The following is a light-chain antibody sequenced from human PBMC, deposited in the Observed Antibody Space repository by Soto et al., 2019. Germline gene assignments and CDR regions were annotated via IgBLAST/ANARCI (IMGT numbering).Light chain of an antibody. V-gene: IGKV1-5*01. CDR1: HSINNW. CDR2: DAY. J-gene: IGKJ4*01. CDR3: QQYKTYSLS. Sequence: DIQMTQSPSTLSASVGDRVTITCRASHSINNWLAWYQQKPGKAPKLLIYDAYSVESGVPFRFSGSGFGTEFSLTISSLQPDDSAIYNCQQYKTYSLSFGGGTKVEL.